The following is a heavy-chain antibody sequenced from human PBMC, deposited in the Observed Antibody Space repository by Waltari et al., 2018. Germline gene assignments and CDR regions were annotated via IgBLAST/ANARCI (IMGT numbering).Heavy chain of an antibody. CDR3: AKDQGIAAAGSYYVDY. D-gene: IGHD6-13*01. J-gene: IGHJ4*02. CDR2: ISYDGSNK. CDR1: GGSISSSS. V-gene: IGHV3-30*18. Sequence: QLQLQESGPGLVKPSETLSLTCTVSGGSISSSSYYWGWIRQPPGKGLEWVAVISYDGSNKDYADSVKGRFTISRDNSKNTLYLQMNSLRAEDTAVYYWAKDQGIAAAGSYYVDYWGQGTLVTVSS.